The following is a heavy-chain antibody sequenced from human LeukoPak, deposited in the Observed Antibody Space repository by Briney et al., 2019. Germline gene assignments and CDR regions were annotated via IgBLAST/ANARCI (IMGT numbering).Heavy chain of an antibody. J-gene: IGHJ4*02. CDR3: ARRFNTQGVPDY. CDR1: GFTFSDYY. V-gene: IGHV3-11*01. CDR2: ISSSGSTI. Sequence: PGGSLRLSCAASGFTFSDYYMSCTRQAPGKGLEWVSYISSSGSTIYYADSVKGRFTISRDNAKNSLYLQMNSLRAEDTAVYYCARRFNTQGVPDYWGQGTLVTVSS. D-gene: IGHD2-2*02.